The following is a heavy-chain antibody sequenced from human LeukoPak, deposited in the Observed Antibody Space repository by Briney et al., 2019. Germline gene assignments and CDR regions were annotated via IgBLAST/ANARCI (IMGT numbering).Heavy chain of an antibody. CDR1: GFTFSSYA. V-gene: IGHV3-23*01. J-gene: IGHJ3*02. CDR2: ISGSGGST. D-gene: IGHD6-6*01. CDR3: ARSKAAPGAFDI. Sequence: GGSLRLSCAASGFTFSSYAMSWVRQAPGKGLEWVSAISGSGGSTYYADSVKGRFTISRDNSKNTLYLQVNSLRAEDTAVYYCARSKAAPGAFDIWGQGTMVTVSS.